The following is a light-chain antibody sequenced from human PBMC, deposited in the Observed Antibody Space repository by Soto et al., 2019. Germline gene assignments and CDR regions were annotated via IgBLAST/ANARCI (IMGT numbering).Light chain of an antibody. V-gene: IGKV1-39*01. J-gene: IGKJ3*01. CDR3: QQSYSTLFT. Sequence: DIQITQFPSSLSASVGDRVTITCRASQSISSYLNWYQQKPGKAPKLLIYAASSLQSGVPSRFSGSGSGTDFTLTISSLQPEDFATYYCQQSYSTLFTFGPGTKVDIK. CDR2: AAS. CDR1: QSISSY.